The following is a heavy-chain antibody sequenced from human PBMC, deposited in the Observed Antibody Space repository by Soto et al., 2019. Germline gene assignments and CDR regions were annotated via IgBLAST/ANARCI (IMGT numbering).Heavy chain of an antibody. V-gene: IGHV4-34*01. CDR3: ARAQGYYDSSGYYPGPYYYGMDV. Sequence: SENVSLTCAVYGVSLSGYYWSWTRQPPGKGLEWIGEFNESGSTNYNSSLKSRVTISVDRSKNQFSLKLSSVTAGDTAVYYCARAQGYYDSSGYYPGPYYYGMDVWGQGTTVIVSS. D-gene: IGHD3-22*01. CDR1: GVSLSGYY. J-gene: IGHJ6*01. CDR2: FNESGST.